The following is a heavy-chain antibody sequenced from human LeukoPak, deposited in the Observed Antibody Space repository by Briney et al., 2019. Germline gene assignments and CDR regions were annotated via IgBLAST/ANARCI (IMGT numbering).Heavy chain of an antibody. V-gene: IGHV4-61*01. J-gene: IGHJ4*02. D-gene: IGHD6-13*01. Sequence: PSETLSLTCTVSGGSVSSGNYYWSWIRQPPGKGLEWIGYMYYSGSTNCNPSLESRVTMSVDTSKNHFSLNLNSVTAADTAVYYCARSGASSTWSLDYWGQGTLVTVSS. CDR1: GGSVSSGNYY. CDR2: MYYSGST. CDR3: ARSGASSTWSLDY.